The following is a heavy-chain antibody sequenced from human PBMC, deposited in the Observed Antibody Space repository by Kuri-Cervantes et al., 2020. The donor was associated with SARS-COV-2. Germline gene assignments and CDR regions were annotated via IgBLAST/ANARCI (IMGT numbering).Heavy chain of an antibody. CDR3: TREELGWTALDV. V-gene: IGHV4-59*11. CDR2: ISHSGST. D-gene: IGHD3/OR15-3a*01. Sequence: ESLKISCTVSGGSISTHYWNWIRQPPGKGLEWIGYISHSGSTNCNPSLKSRVTISVDMPKDQFSLKVRSVTAADTAVYYCTREELGWTALDVWGQGTMVTVSS. J-gene: IGHJ3*01. CDR1: GGSISTHY.